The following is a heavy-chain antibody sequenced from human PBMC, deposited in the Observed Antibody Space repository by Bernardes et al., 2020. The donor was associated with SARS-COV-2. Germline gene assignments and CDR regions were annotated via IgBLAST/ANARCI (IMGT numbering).Heavy chain of an antibody. Sequence: AARKDSCKASGYTFTSYDINWVRQATGQGLEWMGWMTPTSGTTGYAQKFQGRVTMTRNTSISTAYMELSSLRSEDTAVYYCARTGQDYDFWSGYYSYYFDYWGQGTLVTVSS. D-gene: IGHD3-3*01. V-gene: IGHV1-8*01. J-gene: IGHJ4*02. CDR2: MTPTSGTT. CDR1: GYTFTSYD. CDR3: ARTGQDYDFWSGYYSYYFDY.